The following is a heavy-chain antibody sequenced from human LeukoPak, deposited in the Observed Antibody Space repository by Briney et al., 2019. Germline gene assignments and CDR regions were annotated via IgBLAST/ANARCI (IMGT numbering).Heavy chain of an antibody. D-gene: IGHD2-21*02. CDR1: RFSFTTTW. Sequence: GGSLRLSCAASRFSFTTTWMSWVRQAPGKGLEWVGRIKSKTDGGTTDYAAPVKGRFTISRDDSKNTLYLQMNSLKTEDTAVYYCTREAVTANGYFDYWGQGTLVTVSS. J-gene: IGHJ4*02. V-gene: IGHV3-15*01. CDR3: TREAVTANGYFDY. CDR2: IKSKTDGGTT.